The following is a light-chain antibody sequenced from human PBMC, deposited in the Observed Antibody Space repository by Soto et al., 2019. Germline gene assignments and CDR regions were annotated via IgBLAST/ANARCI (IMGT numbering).Light chain of an antibody. V-gene: IGKV1-39*01. CDR3: QQSYSAPYT. CDR1: QSISTY. CDR2: AAS. Sequence: DIQMTQSPSSLSAPVGDRVTITCRASQSISTYLNWYHQKPGKAPRLLIYAASSLQSGVPSTFSGSGSGTDFTLTISSLQPEDFATYYCQQSYSAPYTFGQGTKLEIK. J-gene: IGKJ2*01.